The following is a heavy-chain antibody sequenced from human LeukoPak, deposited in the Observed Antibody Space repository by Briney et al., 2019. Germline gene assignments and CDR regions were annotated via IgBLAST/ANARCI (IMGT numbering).Heavy chain of an antibody. D-gene: IGHD3-3*01. J-gene: IGHJ6*02. V-gene: IGHV1-8*01. CDR3: ARGLSGVQGGNYYYGMDV. CDR1: GYPFTNYD. CDR2: VNPNSGNT. Sequence: GASVKVSCKASGYPFTNYDFNWVRQATGLGLEWMGWVNPNSGNTGYAQKFQGRVTMTRNTSISTAYMELSSLGSADTAVYYCARGLSGVQGGNYYYGMDVWGQGTTVTVSS.